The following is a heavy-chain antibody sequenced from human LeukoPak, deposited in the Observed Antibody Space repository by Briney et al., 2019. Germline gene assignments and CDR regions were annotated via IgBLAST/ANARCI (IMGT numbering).Heavy chain of an antibody. CDR1: GFTFSSYA. Sequence: GGSLRLSCAASGFTFSSYAMSWVRQAPGKGLEWVSVIYSGGSTYYADSVKGRFTISRDNSKNTLYLQMNSLRAEDTAVYYCAREGYCSGGSCYVRAFDIWGQGTMVTVSS. D-gene: IGHD2-15*01. V-gene: IGHV3-53*01. CDR2: IYSGGST. J-gene: IGHJ3*02. CDR3: AREGYCSGGSCYVRAFDI.